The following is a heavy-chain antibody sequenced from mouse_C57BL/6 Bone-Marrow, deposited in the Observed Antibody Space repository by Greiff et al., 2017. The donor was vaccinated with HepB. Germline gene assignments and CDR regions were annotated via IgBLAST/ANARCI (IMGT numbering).Heavy chain of an antibody. CDR2: IHPNSGST. CDR1: GYTFTSYW. J-gene: IGHJ3*01. Sequence: QVQLQQPGAELVKPGASVKLSCKASGYTFTSYWMHWVKQRPGQGLEWIGMIHPNSGSTNYNEKFKSKATLTVDKSSSTAYMQLSSLTSEDSAVYDCAREGVRYYCGSCQFAYWGQGTLVTVSA. D-gene: IGHD1-1*01. CDR3: AREGVRYYCGSCQFAY. V-gene: IGHV1-64*01.